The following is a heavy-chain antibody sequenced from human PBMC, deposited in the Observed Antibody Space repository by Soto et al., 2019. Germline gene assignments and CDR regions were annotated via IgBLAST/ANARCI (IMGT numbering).Heavy chain of an antibody. CDR2: INYNGNT. CDR1: GASISSHY. Sequence: QVQLLESGPGLVKPSETLSLTCTVSGASISSHYWSWIRQAPGKGLEWIANINYNGNTNYNPSLKSRVTISVDTSKNQFSLTVISVTAADTAVYYCAGGGSIVVATRRLMDVWGRGTTVTVSS. J-gene: IGHJ6*03. V-gene: IGHV4-59*08. CDR3: AGGGSIVVATRRLMDV. D-gene: IGHD3-22*01.